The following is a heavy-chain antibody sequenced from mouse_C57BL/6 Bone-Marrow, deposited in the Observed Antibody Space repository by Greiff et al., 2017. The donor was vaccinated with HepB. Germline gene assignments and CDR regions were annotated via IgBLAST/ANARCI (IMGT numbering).Heavy chain of an antibody. CDR3: AMYGNSLYAMDY. V-gene: IGHV1-74*01. J-gene: IGHJ4*01. Sequence: QAQLQQPGAELVKPGASVKVSCKASGYTFTSYWMHWVKQRPGQGLEWIGRIHPSDSDTNYNQKFKGKATLTVDKSSSTAYMQLSSLTSEDSAVYSCAMYGNSLYAMDYWGQGTSVTVSS. CDR1: GYTFTSYW. CDR2: IHPSDSDT. D-gene: IGHD2-10*02.